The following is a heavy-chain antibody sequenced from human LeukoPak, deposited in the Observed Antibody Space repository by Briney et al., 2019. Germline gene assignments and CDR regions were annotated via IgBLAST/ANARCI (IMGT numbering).Heavy chain of an antibody. D-gene: IGHD1-7*01. CDR2: IGSDGRTD. J-gene: IGHJ5*01. CDR1: GFAFSGYG. V-gene: IGHV3-30*02. CDR3: TREGMGTSFSAWFDP. Sequence: GSLRLSCAASGFAFSGYGMHWVRQAPGKGLEWVAVIGSDGRTDYYADPVKGRFTISSDSSKNMMYLQMNSLRTEDTAVYYRTREGMGTSFSAWFDPWGQGTLVTVSS.